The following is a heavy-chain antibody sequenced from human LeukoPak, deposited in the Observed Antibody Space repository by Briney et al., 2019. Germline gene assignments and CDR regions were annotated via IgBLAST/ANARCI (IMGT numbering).Heavy chain of an antibody. J-gene: IGHJ5*02. CDR1: GFTFSSTG. CDR2: ISSATSTI. D-gene: IGHD1-26*01. V-gene: IGHV3-48*04. CDR3: ARDVTYYEGDWFDP. Sequence: AGSLRLSCEASGFTFSSTGMNWVRQAPGKGLEWVSYISSATSTIYYADSVKGRFTISIDNAKHSLYLQMNCLRAEDTAVYYCARDVTYYEGDWFDPWGQGTLVTVSS.